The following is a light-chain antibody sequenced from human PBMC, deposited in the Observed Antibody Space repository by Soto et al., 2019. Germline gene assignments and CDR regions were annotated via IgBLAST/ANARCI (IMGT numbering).Light chain of an antibody. Sequence: EIVLTQSPGTLSLSPGERATLSCRASQTVRSNYLAWYQQKPGQAPRLLIYGASSRATGIPDRFSGSGSGTDFTLTISRLEPEDFAVFYCQLYEASLPFTFGPGTKVDIK. V-gene: IGKV3-20*01. J-gene: IGKJ3*01. CDR3: QLYEASLPFT. CDR2: GAS. CDR1: QTVRSNY.